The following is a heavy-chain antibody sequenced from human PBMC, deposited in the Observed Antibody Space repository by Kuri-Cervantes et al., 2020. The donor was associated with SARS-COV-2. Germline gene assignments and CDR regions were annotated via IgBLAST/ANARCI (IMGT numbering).Heavy chain of an antibody. V-gene: IGHV3-66*01. Sequence: GESLKISCAASGFTFSSYAMHWVRQAPGKGLEWVSVIYSGGSTYYADSVKGRFTISRDNSKNTLYLQMNSLRAEDTAVYYCARYHRGYCTNGVCSYFDYWGQGTLVTVSS. CDR2: IYSGGST. CDR1: GFTFSSYA. J-gene: IGHJ4*02. D-gene: IGHD2-8*01. CDR3: ARYHRGYCTNGVCSYFDY.